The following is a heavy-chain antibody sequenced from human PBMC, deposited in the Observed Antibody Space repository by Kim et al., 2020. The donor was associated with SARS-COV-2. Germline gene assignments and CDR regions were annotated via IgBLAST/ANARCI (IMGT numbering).Heavy chain of an antibody. V-gene: IGHV4-39*01. D-gene: IGHD2-21*02. J-gene: IGHJ4*02. CDR2: IYYSGST. CDR1: GGSISSSSYY. Sequence: SETLSLTCTVSGGSISSSSYYWGWIRQPPGKGLEWIGSIYYSGSTYYNPSLKSRVTISVDTSKNQFSLKLSSVTAADTAVYYCARGGSAGGDCWYFDYWGQGTLVTVSS. CDR3: ARGGSAGGDCWYFDY.